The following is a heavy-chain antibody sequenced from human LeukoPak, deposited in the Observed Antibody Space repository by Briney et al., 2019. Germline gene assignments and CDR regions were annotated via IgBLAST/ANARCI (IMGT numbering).Heavy chain of an antibody. J-gene: IGHJ4*02. Sequence: GGSLRLSCAASGFAFSTYEMSWVRQAPGKGLEWVSSISGSGATTYYADSVKGRFTISRDNSKNTLFLQFNSLRAEDTAVYYCAKDKATVAAKGPFDYWGQGTLVTVSS. CDR3: AKDKATVAAKGPFDY. V-gene: IGHV3-23*01. CDR1: GFAFSTYE. CDR2: ISGSGATT. D-gene: IGHD2-15*01.